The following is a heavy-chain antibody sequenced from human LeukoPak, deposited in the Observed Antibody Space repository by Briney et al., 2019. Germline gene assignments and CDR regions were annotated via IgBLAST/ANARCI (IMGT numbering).Heavy chain of an antibody. D-gene: IGHD3-22*01. J-gene: IGHJ4*02. CDR2: IYDTGNT. CDR1: GGSISSYY. V-gene: IGHV4-59*01. CDR3: ARATPWLLPGY. Sequence: SSETLSLTCTVSGGSISSYYWSWVRQPPGKGLEWIGHIYDTGNTNYNPSLESRVTISVDTSKNQFTLRLTSVTAADTAVYFCARATPWLLPGYWGQGTLVTVSS.